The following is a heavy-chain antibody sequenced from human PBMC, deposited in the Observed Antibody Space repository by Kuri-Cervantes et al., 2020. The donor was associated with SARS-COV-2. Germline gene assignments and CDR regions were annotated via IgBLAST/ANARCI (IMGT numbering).Heavy chain of an antibody. CDR3: ARDRVGVHDY. CDR1: GFTFSSYA. Sequence: GGSLRLSCAASGFTFSSYAIHWVRQAPGKGLEWVAIISYDGSNTYYADSVKGRFTISRDNSKTTLYLQMNSPRTEDTAIYYCARDRVGVHDYWGQGTLVTVSS. CDR2: ISYDGSNT. J-gene: IGHJ4*02. V-gene: IGHV3-30-3*01. D-gene: IGHD2-21*01.